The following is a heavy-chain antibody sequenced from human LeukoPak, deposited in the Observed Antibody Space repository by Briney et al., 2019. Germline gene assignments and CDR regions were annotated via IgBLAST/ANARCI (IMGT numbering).Heavy chain of an antibody. V-gene: IGHV1-8*02. CDR3: ARGDWNDEGWFDP. D-gene: IGHD1-1*01. CDR2: MNPNSGNT. CDR1: GGTFSSYA. Sequence: GASVKVSCKASGGTFSSYAINWVRQATGQGLEWMGWMNPNSGNTGYAQKFQGRVTMTRNTSISTAYMELSSLRSEDTAVYYCARGDWNDEGWFDPWGQGTLVTVSS. J-gene: IGHJ5*02.